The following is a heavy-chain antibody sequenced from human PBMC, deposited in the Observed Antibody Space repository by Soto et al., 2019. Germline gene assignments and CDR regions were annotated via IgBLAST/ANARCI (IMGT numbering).Heavy chain of an antibody. D-gene: IGHD2-15*01. Sequence: EVQLLESGGGLVQPGGSLRLSCAASGFRFRNYAVTWVRQAPGKGLEWVSGISGSGDTTRYADSVKGRFTISRDNSRNILYMQRNSRRAEAAALYYCAKRRYCSGYSCFSDSMDVWGKGTTVTVAS. J-gene: IGHJ6*04. CDR2: ISGSGDTT. V-gene: IGHV3-23*01. CDR3: AKRRYCSGYSCFSDSMDV. CDR1: GFRFRNYA.